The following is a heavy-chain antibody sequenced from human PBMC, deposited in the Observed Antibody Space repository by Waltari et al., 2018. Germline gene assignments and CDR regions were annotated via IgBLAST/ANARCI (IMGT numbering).Heavy chain of an antibody. V-gene: IGHV4-59*01. J-gene: IGHJ4*02. CDR1: GGTIRSYY. CDR3: ASGVGATHFDY. CDR2: FYHTGYT. Sequence: QVQLKESGPGLVKPAETLSLICTVSGGTIRSYYWSWIRQPPGKGLEWVGLFYHTGYTNSHPSLKSRVTMSVDPSTNQFSLTLRSVSAADTAVYYCASGVGATHFDYWGQGSLVTVSS. D-gene: IGHD1-26*01.